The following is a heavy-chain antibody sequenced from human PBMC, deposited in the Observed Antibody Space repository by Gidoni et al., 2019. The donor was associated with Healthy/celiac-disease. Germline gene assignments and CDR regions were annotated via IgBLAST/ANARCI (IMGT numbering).Heavy chain of an antibody. D-gene: IGHD3-10*01. CDR1: GFTFSSYS. Sequence: EVQLVESGGGLVKPGGSLTLSCAASGFTFSSYSMNWVRQAPGKGLEWVSSISSSSSYIYYADSVKGRFTISRDNAKNSLYLQMNSLRAEDTAVYYCARDQNYDGSGSYYFDYWGQGTLVTVSS. V-gene: IGHV3-21*01. CDR3: ARDQNYDGSGSYYFDY. J-gene: IGHJ4*02. CDR2: ISSSSSYI.